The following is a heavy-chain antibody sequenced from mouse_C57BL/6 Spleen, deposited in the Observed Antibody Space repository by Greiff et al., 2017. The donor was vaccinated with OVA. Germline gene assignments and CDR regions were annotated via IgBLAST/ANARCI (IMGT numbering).Heavy chain of an antibody. Sequence: EVHLVESGGDLVKPGGSLKLSCAASGFTFSSYGMSWVRQTPDKRLEWVATISSGGSYTYYPDSVKGRFTISRDNAKNTLYLQMSSLKSEDTAMYYCARHDGLPLGYFDVWGTGTTVTVSS. CDR2: ISSGGSYT. V-gene: IGHV5-6*01. CDR3: ARHDGLPLGYFDV. D-gene: IGHD3-1*01. J-gene: IGHJ1*03. CDR1: GFTFSSYG.